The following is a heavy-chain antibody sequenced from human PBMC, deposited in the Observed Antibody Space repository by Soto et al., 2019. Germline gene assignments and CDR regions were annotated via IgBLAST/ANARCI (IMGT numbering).Heavy chain of an antibody. CDR1: GYTFTSYD. D-gene: IGHD1-1*01. V-gene: IGHV1-8*01. J-gene: IGHJ4*02. Sequence: QVQLVQSGAEVRKPGASVKVSCEASGYTFTSYDIYWVRQATGQGLEWMGWMNPSTGNSGYAQKFQGRVTMTSDTSISTAHMELSSLRSEDTAVYYCARRAETKCWNGFGADKYYFDFWGQGTLVTVSS. CDR2: MNPSTGNS. CDR3: ARRAETKCWNGFGADKYYFDF.